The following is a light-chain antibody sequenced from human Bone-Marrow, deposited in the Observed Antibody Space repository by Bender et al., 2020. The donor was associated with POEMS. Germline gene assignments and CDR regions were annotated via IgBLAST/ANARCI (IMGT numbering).Light chain of an antibody. CDR2: EGT. J-gene: IGLJ3*02. V-gene: IGLV2-23*01. CDR3: CSCAGSSTGL. CDR1: SNDVGSYDL. Sequence: QSALTQPASVSGSPGQSITLSCTGTSNDVGSYDLVSWYLQYPGKAPKLIIYEGTKRPSGVSNRFSGSKSGNTASLTISGLQAEDEADYYCCSCAGSSTGLFGGGTKLTVL.